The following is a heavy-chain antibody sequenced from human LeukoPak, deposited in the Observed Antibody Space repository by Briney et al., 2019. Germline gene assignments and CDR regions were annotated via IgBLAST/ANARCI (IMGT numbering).Heavy chain of an antibody. J-gene: IGHJ4*02. Sequence: SQTLSLTCAISGASVSSNSAAWNWIRQSPSRGLEWLGRTYFRSKWYSEYAVSVRGRTTINPATSKTQFSLQLKSVTPEYTAVYYCARTGGHFDYWGQGTLVTVSS. CDR2: TYFRSKWYS. D-gene: IGHD3-10*01. CDR1: GASVSSNSAA. CDR3: ARTGGHFDY. V-gene: IGHV6-1*01.